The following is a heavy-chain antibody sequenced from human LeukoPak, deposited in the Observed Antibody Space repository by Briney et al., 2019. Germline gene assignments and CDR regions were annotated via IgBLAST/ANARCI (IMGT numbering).Heavy chain of an antibody. D-gene: IGHD1-26*01. J-gene: IGHJ4*02. V-gene: IGHV1-69*05. Sequence: SVKVSCKASGGTFSSYAISWVRQAPGQGLEWMGGIIPIFGTANYAQKFQGWVTMTRDTSISTAYMELSRLRSDDTAVYYCARGEGSLLEPFDYWGQGTLVTVSS. CDR3: ARGEGSLLEPFDY. CDR2: IIPIFGTA. CDR1: GGTFSSYA.